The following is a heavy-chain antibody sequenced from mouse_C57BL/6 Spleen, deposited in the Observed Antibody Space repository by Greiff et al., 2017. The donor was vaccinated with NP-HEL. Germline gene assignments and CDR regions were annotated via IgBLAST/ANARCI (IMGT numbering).Heavy chain of an antibody. CDR1: GFNIKDYY. D-gene: IGHD5-1*01. CDR3: TTDETGSTYRFAY. V-gene: IGHV14-1*01. J-gene: IGHJ3*01. Sequence: EVQLQQSGAELVRPGASVKLSCTASGFNIKDYYMHWVKQRPEQGLEWIGRIDPEDGDTEYAPKFQGKATMTAATSSNTAYLQLSSLTSEDTAVYYCTTDETGSTYRFAYWGQGTLVTVSA. CDR2: IDPEDGDT.